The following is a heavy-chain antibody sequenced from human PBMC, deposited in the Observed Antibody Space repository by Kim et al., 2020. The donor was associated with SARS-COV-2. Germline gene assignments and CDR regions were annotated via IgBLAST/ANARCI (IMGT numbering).Heavy chain of an antibody. CDR1: GYTFTNYY. D-gene: IGHD3-22*01. CDR2: INPSGDST. CDR3: ASDSSGYLI. J-gene: IGHJ3*02. V-gene: IGHV1-46*01. Sequence: ASVKVSCKASGYTFTNYYMHWVRQAPGQGLDWMGVINPSGDSTSYPQNFQGRVTMTRDTSTSTVYMELSSLRSEDTAVYYCASDSSGYLIWGQGTMVTV.